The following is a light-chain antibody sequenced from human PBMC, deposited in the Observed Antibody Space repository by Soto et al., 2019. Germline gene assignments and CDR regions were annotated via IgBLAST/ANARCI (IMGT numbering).Light chain of an antibody. CDR1: QSVTNNY. Sequence: EIVLTQSPGTLSLSPGEKATLSCRASQSVTNNYLAWYQQKPGQAPRLLIYGSSSRATGIPDRFSGGGSGTDFTLIISRLEPEDFAVYYCQQYVTSSRTFGPGTKVDVK. CDR3: QQYVTSSRT. J-gene: IGKJ3*01. CDR2: GSS. V-gene: IGKV3-20*01.